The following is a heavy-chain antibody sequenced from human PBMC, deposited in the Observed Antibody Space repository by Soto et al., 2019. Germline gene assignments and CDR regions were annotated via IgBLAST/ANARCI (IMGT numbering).Heavy chain of an antibody. V-gene: IGHV4-34*01. Sequence: PSETLSLTCAVYGGSFSGYYWSWIRQPPGKGLEWIGEINHSGSTNYNPSLKSRVTISVDTSKNQFSLKLSSVTAADTAVYYCARGLRIRGYCSSTSCYFFWFDPWGQGTLVTVSS. CDR1: GGSFSGYY. CDR2: INHSGST. CDR3: ARGLRIRGYCSSTSCYFFWFDP. D-gene: IGHD2-2*01. J-gene: IGHJ5*02.